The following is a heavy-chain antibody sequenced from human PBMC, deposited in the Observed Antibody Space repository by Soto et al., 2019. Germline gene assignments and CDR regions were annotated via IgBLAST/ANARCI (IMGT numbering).Heavy chain of an antibody. J-gene: IGHJ4*02. Sequence: SQTLSLTCAISGDSVSSNTAAWNWIRSSPSRGLEWLGRTYYRSNWRHDYAVSVKSRITVNPDTSKNHFSLQLNSVTPDDTAVYYCERGVAGSGFRLCGQGTLVTVSS. CDR1: GDSVSSNTAA. D-gene: IGHD6-19*01. CDR3: ERGVAGSGFRL. V-gene: IGHV6-1*01. CDR2: TYYRSNWRH.